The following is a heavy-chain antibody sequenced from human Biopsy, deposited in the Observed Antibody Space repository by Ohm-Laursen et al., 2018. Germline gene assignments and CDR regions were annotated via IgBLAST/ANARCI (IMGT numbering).Heavy chain of an antibody. CDR1: GDSVTKYY. J-gene: IGHJ4*02. CDR3: ARERQFRFLEGAFDY. Sequence: TLSLTCTVSGDSVTKYYWSWIRQPPGKGLQVIGYISSGGRAKYNPSLKSRLTISLDTSKNQLSLRLSSVTAADSAIYYCARERQFRFLEGAFDYWGQGILVTVSS. D-gene: IGHD3-3*01. CDR2: ISSGGRA. V-gene: IGHV4-59*02.